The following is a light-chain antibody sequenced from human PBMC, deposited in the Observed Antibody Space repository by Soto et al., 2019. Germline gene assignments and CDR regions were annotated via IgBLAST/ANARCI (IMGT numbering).Light chain of an antibody. J-gene: IGKJ1*01. Sequence: DIQMTQSPSTLSASVGDRVTITCRASQSISSWLAWYQQKPGKAPKFLIYDASTLESGVPSRFSGSGSGTEFTLTISSLQPDDFATYFCQQYHNHRRTFGQGTKVDIK. V-gene: IGKV1-5*01. CDR1: QSISSW. CDR2: DAS. CDR3: QQYHNHRRT.